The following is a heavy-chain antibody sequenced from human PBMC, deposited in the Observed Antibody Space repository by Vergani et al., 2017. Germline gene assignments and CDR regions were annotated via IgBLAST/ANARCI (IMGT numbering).Heavy chain of an antibody. CDR1: GFTFSDYY. CDR2: ISSSGSTI. CDR3: AKASRSVVMWYYGMDV. D-gene: IGHD3-22*01. J-gene: IGHJ6*02. V-gene: IGHV3-11*04. Sequence: HVQLVESGGGLVKPGGSLRLSCAASGFTFSDYYMSWIRQAPGKGLEWVSYISSSGSTIYYADSVKGRFTISRDNAKNSLYLQMNSLRAEDTAVYYCAKASRSVVMWYYGMDVWGQGTTVTVSS.